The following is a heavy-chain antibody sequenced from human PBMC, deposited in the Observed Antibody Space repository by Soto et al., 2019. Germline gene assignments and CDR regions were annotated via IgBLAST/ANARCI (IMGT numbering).Heavy chain of an antibody. Sequence: PGGSLRLSCAASGFTFSSYSMNWVRQAPGKGLEWVSSISSSSYIYYADSVKGRFTISRDNAKNSLYLQMNSLRAEDTAVYYCARVFPLGYCSGGSCSGVAFDIWVQGTMVTVSS. V-gene: IGHV3-21*01. J-gene: IGHJ3*02. D-gene: IGHD2-15*01. CDR1: GFTFSSYS. CDR3: ARVFPLGYCSGGSCSGVAFDI. CDR2: ISSSSYI.